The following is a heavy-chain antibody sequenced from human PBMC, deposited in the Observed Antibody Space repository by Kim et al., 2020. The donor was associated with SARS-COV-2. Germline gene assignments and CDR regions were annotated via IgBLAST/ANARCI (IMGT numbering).Heavy chain of an antibody. J-gene: IGHJ4*02. D-gene: IGHD3-16*01. Sequence: GGSLRLSCTDSGFNFSDYSMNWVRQAPGKGLEWISKLSSLSTVIKYADSVTGRFTISRDHAKNSLYLQMNSLRDEDTAVYYCARGQRTNWGFDYWGQGTLVTVSS. V-gene: IGHV3-48*02. CDR3: ARGQRTNWGFDY. CDR1: GFNFSDYS. CDR2: LSSLSTVI.